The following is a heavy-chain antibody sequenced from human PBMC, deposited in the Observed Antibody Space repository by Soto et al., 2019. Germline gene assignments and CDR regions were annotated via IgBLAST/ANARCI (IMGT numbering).Heavy chain of an antibody. CDR3: ATGIAAADNFDH. CDR2: ISGSGGTT. D-gene: IGHD6-13*01. CDR1: GFTFENYA. V-gene: IGHV3-23*01. Sequence: HPGVSLRLSCVASGFTFENYAMSWVRQAPGKGLEWVSAISGSGGTTYYSDSVKGRFTISRDNSKNTVYLQMNDLRVEDAAEYYCATGIAAADNFDHWGQGTLVTVSS. J-gene: IGHJ4*02.